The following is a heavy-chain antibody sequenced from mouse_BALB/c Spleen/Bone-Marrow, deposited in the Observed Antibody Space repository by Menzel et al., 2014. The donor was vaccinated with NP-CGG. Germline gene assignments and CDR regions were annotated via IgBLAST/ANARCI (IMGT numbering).Heavy chain of an antibody. Sequence: QVQLQQSGGEVVKPGTSVKLSCKTSGFTFSNSYISWLKLKPGQSLEWIAWIIGGTGGTTYNQKFTGKAQLTVDTSSNTAYIQLSSLTTEDSAIYYCARPLYGSSFAWFAYWGQGTLVTVSA. CDR2: IIGGTGGT. D-gene: IGHD1-1*01. CDR1: GFTFSNSY. J-gene: IGHJ3*01. CDR3: ARPLYGSSFAWFAY. V-gene: IGHV1-54*02.